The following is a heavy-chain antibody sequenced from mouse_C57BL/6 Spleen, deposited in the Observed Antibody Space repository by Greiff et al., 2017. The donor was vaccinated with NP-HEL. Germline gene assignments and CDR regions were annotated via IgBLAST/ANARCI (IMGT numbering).Heavy chain of an antibody. D-gene: IGHD3-3*01. V-gene: IGHV5-4*03. CDR3: AREGRGVSFAY. J-gene: IGHJ2*01. CDR1: GFTFSSYA. CDR2: ISDGGSYT. Sequence: EVKLMESGGGLVKPGGSLKLSCAASGFTFSSYAMSLVRQTPEKRLEWVATISDGGSYTYYPDNVKGRFTISRDNAKNNLYLQMSHLKSEDTAVYCVAREGRGVSFAYWGQGTTLTVSS.